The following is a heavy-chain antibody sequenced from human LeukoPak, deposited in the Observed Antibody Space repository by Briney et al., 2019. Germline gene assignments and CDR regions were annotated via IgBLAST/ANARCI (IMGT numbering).Heavy chain of an antibody. Sequence: ASVKVSCKASGYTFTSYAMNWVRQAPGQRLEWMGWINAGNGNTKYSQKFQGRVTITRDTSASTAYMELSSLRSEDTAVYYCARDRLRSGWHAPFDYWGQGTLVTVSS. J-gene: IGHJ4*02. CDR3: ARDRLRSGWHAPFDY. CDR1: GYTFTSYA. V-gene: IGHV1-3*01. CDR2: INAGNGNT. D-gene: IGHD6-19*01.